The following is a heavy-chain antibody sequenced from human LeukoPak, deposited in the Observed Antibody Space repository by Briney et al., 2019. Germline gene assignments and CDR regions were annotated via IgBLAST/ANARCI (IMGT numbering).Heavy chain of an antibody. J-gene: IGHJ4*02. CDR3: ARDSGLAAAGIGY. CDR1: GGSINSGSYY. V-gene: IGHV4-61*02. CDR2: IYTSGST. Sequence: SQTLSLTCTVSGGSINSGSYYWSWIRQPAGKGLEWIGRIYTSGSTNYNPSLKSRVTISVDTSKNQFSLKLSSVTAADTAVYYCARDSGLAAAGIGYWGQGTLVTVSS. D-gene: IGHD6-13*01.